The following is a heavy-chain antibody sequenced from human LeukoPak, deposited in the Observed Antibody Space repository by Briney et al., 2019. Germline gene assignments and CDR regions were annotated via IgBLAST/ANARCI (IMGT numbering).Heavy chain of an antibody. CDR2: ISAYNGNT. J-gene: IGHJ3*02. CDR3: ARTVVPAAIDAFDI. CDR1: GCTFTSYG. D-gene: IGHD2-2*02. V-gene: IGHV1-18*01. Sequence: ASVKVSCKASGCTFTSYGISWVRQAPGQGLEWMGWISAYNGNTNYAQKLQGRVTMTTDTSTSTAYMELRSLRSDDTAVYYCARTVVPAAIDAFDIWGQGTMVTVSS.